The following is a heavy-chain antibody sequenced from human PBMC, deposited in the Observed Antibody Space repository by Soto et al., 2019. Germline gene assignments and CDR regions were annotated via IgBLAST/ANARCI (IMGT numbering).Heavy chain of an antibody. CDR1: GFSFNTYA. J-gene: IGHJ4*02. CDR3: ASDPGIAAAGMDY. Sequence: EVQLVESGGGLIQPGGSLRLSCAASGFSFNTYAMNWIRQAPGKGLEWISYISSSSSRIHYADSVKGRFTPSRDNAKNSLYLQMNSLKAEDTAVYYCASDPGIAAAGMDYWGQGTLVTVSS. CDR2: ISSSSSRI. D-gene: IGHD6-25*01. V-gene: IGHV3-48*04.